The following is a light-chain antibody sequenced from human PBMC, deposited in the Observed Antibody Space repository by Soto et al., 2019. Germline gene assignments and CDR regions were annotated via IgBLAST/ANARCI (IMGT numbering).Light chain of an antibody. CDR3: SSYTSSGTLV. J-gene: IGLJ2*01. CDR2: EVS. Sequence: QSVLTQPASVSGSPGQSITISCTGNSSDVGGYNYVSWYQQHPDKAPKLMIYEVSNRPSGVSNRFSGSKSGNTASLTISGLQAEDEADYYCSSYTSSGTLVFGGGTKLTVL. V-gene: IGLV2-14*01. CDR1: SSDVGGYNY.